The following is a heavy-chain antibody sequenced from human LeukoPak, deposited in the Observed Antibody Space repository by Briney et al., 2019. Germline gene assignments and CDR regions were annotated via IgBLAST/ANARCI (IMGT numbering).Heavy chain of an antibody. CDR3: ARDSDTMLHYYMDV. CDR1: GFTFSSYW. CDR2: IKQDGSEK. J-gene: IGHJ6*03. V-gene: IGHV3-7*01. D-gene: IGHD3-3*01. Sequence: GGSLRLSCAASGFTFSSYWMSWVRQAPGKGLEWVANIKQDGSEKYYVDSVKGRFTISRDNAKNSLYLQMNSLRAEDTGVNYCARDSDTMLHYYMDVWGKGTTVTVSS.